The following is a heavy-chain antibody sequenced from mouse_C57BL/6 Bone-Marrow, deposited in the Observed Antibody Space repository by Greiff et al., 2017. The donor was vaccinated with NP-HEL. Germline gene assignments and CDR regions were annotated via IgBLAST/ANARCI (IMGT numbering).Heavy chain of an antibody. CDR2: IDPENGDT. CDR3: TAGDYDSWFDFEV. CDR1: GFNIKDYY. Sequence: VQLKESGAELVRPGASVKLSCTASGFNIKDYYMHWVKQRPEQGLEWIGWIDPENGDTEYAPKFQGKATITADTSSTTAYLQLSSLTSEDTAVYYCTAGDYDSWFDFEVWGTGTTVT. V-gene: IGHV14-4*01. D-gene: IGHD2-4*01. J-gene: IGHJ1*03.